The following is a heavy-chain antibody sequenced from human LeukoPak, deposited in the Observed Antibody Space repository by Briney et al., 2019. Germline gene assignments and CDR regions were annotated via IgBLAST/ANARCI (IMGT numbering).Heavy chain of an antibody. Sequence: SETLSLTCAVYGGSFSGYYWSWIRQPPGKGLEWIGEINHSGSTNYNPSLKSRVTISVDTSKNQFSLKLSSVTAADTAVYYCARASPLGLNWFDPWGQGTLVSVSS. CDR1: GGSFSGYY. CDR2: INHSGST. CDR3: ARASPLGLNWFDP. J-gene: IGHJ5*02. D-gene: IGHD3/OR15-3a*01. V-gene: IGHV4-34*01.